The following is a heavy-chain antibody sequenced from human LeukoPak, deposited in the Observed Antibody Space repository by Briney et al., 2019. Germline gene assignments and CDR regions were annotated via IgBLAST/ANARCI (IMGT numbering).Heavy chain of an antibody. D-gene: IGHD4-23*01. J-gene: IGHJ4*02. Sequence: GGSLRLSCAASGFTFSNYGMHWVRQAPGKGLEWVAFVRYDGSDKYYAASVKGRITIYRENSKNTVYLQMNSLRAEDTAVYYCAKDSRYSGNSAVTYFDYWGQGTLVTVSS. CDR2: VRYDGSDK. V-gene: IGHV3-30*02. CDR1: GFTFSNYG. CDR3: AKDSRYSGNSAVTYFDY.